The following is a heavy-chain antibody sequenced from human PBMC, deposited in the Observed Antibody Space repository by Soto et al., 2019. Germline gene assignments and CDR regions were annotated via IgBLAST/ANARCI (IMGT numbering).Heavy chain of an antibody. CDR1: GGSISSYY. J-gene: IGHJ6*02. Sequence: KTSETLSLTCTVSGGSISSYYWSWIRQPPGKGLEWIGYIYYSGSTNYNPSLKSRVTISVDTSKNQFSLKLSSVTAADTAVYYCARHGYSQYYYYYGMDVWGQGTTVTVSS. CDR2: IYYSGST. D-gene: IGHD5-18*01. V-gene: IGHV4-59*01. CDR3: ARHGYSQYYYYYGMDV.